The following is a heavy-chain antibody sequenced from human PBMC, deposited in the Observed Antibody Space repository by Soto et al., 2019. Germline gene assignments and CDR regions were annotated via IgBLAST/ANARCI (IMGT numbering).Heavy chain of an antibody. J-gene: IGHJ4*02. CDR2: IVPVFGRP. CDR3: AREGSGYNF. D-gene: IGHD5-12*01. V-gene: IGHV1-69*13. Sequence: SVKVSCKASGGSFSNFGISWVRQAPRQGLEWMGGIVPVFGRPNYAQRFRGRLTITADESTSTGYMELISLRSDDTAVYYCAREGSGYNFWGQGTQVTVSS. CDR1: GGSFSNFG.